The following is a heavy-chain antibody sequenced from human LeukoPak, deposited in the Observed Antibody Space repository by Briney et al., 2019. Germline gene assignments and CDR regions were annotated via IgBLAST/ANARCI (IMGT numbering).Heavy chain of an antibody. CDR1: GGSISSYY. CDR3: ARDNQDWFDP. J-gene: IGHJ5*02. V-gene: IGHV4-59*01. Sequence: PSETLSLTCTVSGGSISSYYWSWIRQPPGKGLEWIGYIYNSGSTNYNPSLESRVTISVDTSKTQFSLKLSSVTAADTAVYYCARDNQDWFDPWGQGTLVTVSS. CDR2: IYNSGST.